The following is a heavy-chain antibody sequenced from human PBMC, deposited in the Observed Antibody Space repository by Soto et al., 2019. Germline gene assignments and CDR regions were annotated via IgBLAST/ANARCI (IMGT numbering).Heavy chain of an antibody. CDR3: ARVGNYDFWSGYYIDY. D-gene: IGHD3-3*01. J-gene: IGHJ4*02. Sequence: GASVKVSCKASGGTFSSYAISWVRQAPGQGLEWMGGIIPIFGTANYAQKFQGRVTITADESTSTAYMELSSLRSEDTAVYYCARVGNYDFWSGYYIDYWGQGTLVTVS. CDR1: GGTFSSYA. V-gene: IGHV1-69*13. CDR2: IIPIFGTA.